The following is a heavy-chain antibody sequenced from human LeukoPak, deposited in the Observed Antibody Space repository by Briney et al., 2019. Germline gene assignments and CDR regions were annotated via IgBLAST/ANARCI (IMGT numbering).Heavy chain of an antibody. CDR2: INHSGST. J-gene: IGHJ4*02. V-gene: IGHV4-34*01. CDR1: GGSFSGYY. Sequence: SETLSLTCAVYGGSFSGYYWSWIRQPPGKGLEWIGEINHSGSTNYNPSLKGRVTISVDTSKNQFSLKLSSVTAADTAVYYCARRFMGRDGYNSGFDYWGQGTLVTVSS. CDR3: ARRFMGRDGYNSGFDY. D-gene: IGHD5-24*01.